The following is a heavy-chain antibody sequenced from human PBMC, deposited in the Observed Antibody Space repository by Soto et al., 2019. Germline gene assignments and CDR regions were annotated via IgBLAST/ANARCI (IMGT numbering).Heavy chain of an antibody. CDR1: GGSVSSGSYY. J-gene: IGHJ4*02. CDR3: ARVSGYYYDSSGTLTDY. D-gene: IGHD3-22*01. CDR2: IYYSGST. Sequence: PSETLSLTCTVSGGSVSSGSYYWSWIRQPPGKGLEWIGYIYYSGSTNYNPSLKSRVTISVDTSKNQFSLKLSSVTAADTAVYYCARVSGYYYDSSGTLTDYWGQGTLVTVSS. V-gene: IGHV4-61*01.